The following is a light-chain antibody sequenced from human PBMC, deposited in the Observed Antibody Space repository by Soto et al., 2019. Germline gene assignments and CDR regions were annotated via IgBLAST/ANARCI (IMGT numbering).Light chain of an antibody. Sequence: QSALTQPASVSGSPGQSITISCTGSSRDVGGYDDVSWYQLHAGKAPKLMVFEVSHRPSGVSYRFSASTSGTTASLTISGLPAEDEADYFCTSYSISTAYLFGTGTKVTVL. J-gene: IGLJ1*01. V-gene: IGLV2-14*01. CDR3: TSYSISTAYL. CDR2: EVS. CDR1: SRDVGGYDD.